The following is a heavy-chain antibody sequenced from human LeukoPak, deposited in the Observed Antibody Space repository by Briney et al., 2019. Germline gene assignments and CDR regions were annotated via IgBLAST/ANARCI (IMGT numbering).Heavy chain of an antibody. CDR2: IIPIFGTA. CDR1: GGTFSSYA. CDR3: AVGGILHKNLDG. Sequence: SVKVSCKASGGTFSSYAISWVRQAPGQGLEWMGGIIPIFGTANYAQKFQGRVTITADESTSTAYMELSSLRSEDTAVYYCAVGGILHKNLDGWGQGTLVTVSS. V-gene: IGHV1-69*13. D-gene: IGHD3-10*01. J-gene: IGHJ4*02.